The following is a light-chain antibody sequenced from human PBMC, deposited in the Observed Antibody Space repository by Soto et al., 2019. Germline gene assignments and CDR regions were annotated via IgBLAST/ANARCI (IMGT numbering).Light chain of an antibody. CDR3: SSYTSSSTLEV. CDR1: SSDVGGYNY. CDR2: DVS. J-gene: IGLJ2*01. V-gene: IGLV2-14*01. Sequence: QSALTQPASVSGSPGQSITLSCTGTSSDVGGYNYVSWYQQHPGKAPKLMIYDVSNRPSGVSNRFSGSKSGNTASLTISGLQAEDEADYYCSSYTSSSTLEVFGGGTKVTVL.